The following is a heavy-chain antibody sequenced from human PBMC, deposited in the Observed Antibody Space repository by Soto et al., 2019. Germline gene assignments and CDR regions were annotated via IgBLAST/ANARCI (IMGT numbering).Heavy chain of an antibody. CDR2: ISSSSGTI. CDR3: AKDALDGSSWYGGSYY. CDR1: GFTFSRNT. D-gene: IGHD6-13*01. J-gene: IGHJ4*02. V-gene: IGHV3-48*02. Sequence: EVHLVESGGGLVQPGGSLRLACAASGFTFSRNTMNWVRQAPGKGMALVSYISSSSGTIYYADSVQGRFTISRDNAKNYLYLQMNSLRDEDKAVYDCAKDALDGSSWYGGSYYWGQGTLVTVSA.